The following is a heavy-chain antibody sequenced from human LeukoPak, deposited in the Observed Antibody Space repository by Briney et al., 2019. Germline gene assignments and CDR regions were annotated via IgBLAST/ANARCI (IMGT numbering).Heavy chain of an antibody. CDR3: AREGDIVVVRAANLAFDI. CDR1: GYTFTGYY. J-gene: IGHJ3*02. Sequence: ASVKVSCKASGYTFTGYYMHWVRQAPGQGLEWMGWINPNSGGTNYAQKFQGRVTMTRDTSISTAYMELSRLRSDDTAVYYCAREGDIVVVRAANLAFDIWGQGTMVTVSS. V-gene: IGHV1-2*02. D-gene: IGHD2-2*01. CDR2: INPNSGGT.